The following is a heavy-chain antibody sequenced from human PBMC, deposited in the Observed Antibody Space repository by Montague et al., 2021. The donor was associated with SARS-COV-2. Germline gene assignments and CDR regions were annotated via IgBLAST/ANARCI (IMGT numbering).Heavy chain of an antibody. D-gene: IGHD6-19*01. Sequence: SETLSLTCTVSGGSISSSNYYWGWIRQPPGKGLEWIGSIYYSGTTYYNPSLQSRVTISVDTSKKQFSLKLSSVTAADAAVYYCAKALYSGGFFFESGSDFWGQGTLVTVSS. CDR1: GGSISSSNYY. V-gene: IGHV4-39*01. CDR3: AKALYSGGFFFESGSDF. CDR2: IYYSGTT. J-gene: IGHJ4*02.